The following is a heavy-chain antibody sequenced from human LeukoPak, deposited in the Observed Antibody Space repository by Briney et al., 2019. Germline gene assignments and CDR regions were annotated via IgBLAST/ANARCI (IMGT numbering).Heavy chain of an antibody. V-gene: IGHV4-59*08. J-gene: IGHJ4*02. Sequence: SETLSLTCTVSGGSISSYYWSWIRQPSGKGLEWIGYIYHTGNSDYNPSLKSRATISLDTSKNQFSLKLTSVTAADTAVYFCARHPFSSPFDYWGQGTLVTVSS. D-gene: IGHD2/OR15-2a*01. CDR3: ARHPFSSPFDY. CDR2: IYHTGNS. CDR1: GGSISSYY.